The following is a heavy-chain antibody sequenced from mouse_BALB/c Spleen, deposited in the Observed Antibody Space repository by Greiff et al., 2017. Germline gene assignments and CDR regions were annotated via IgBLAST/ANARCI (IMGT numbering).Heavy chain of an antibody. Sequence: DVKLVESGGGLVKPGGSLKLSCAASGFTFSDYYMYWVRQTPEKRLEWVATISDGGSYTYYPDSVKGRFTISRDNAKNNLYLQMSSLKSEDTAMYYCARDPSFAYWGQGTLVTVSA. CDR2: ISDGGSYT. J-gene: IGHJ3*01. CDR3: ARDPSFAY. V-gene: IGHV5-4*02. D-gene: IGHD6-1*01. CDR1: GFTFSDYY.